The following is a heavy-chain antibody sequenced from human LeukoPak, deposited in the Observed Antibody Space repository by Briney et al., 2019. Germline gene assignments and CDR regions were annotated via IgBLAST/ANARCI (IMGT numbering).Heavy chain of an antibody. Sequence: SETLSLTCTVSGASISRSDYFWGWIRQPPGKGLEWIGSIYYSGSTYYSPSLKGRVTISVDTSKNQFSPKLNSVTAADTAVYYCARSSEYGDPFNYWGQGTLVTVSS. J-gene: IGHJ4*02. V-gene: IGHV4-39*01. CDR2: IYYSGST. D-gene: IGHD4-17*01. CDR3: ARSSEYGDPFNY. CDR1: GASISRSDYF.